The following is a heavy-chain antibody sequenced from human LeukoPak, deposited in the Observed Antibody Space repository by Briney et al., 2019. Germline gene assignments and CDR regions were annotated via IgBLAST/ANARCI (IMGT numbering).Heavy chain of an antibody. CDR1: GLTFSNLA. Sequence: GGSLRLSCVASGLTFSNLAMGWVRQAPGKGLEWVSVISDSGGTTYYADPVKGRFTISRDNSKNTLYLQMSSLRAEDTAVYYCAKDLLGTVTEFDYWGQGALVTVSS. V-gene: IGHV3-23*01. CDR2: ISDSGGTT. J-gene: IGHJ4*02. D-gene: IGHD4-17*01. CDR3: AKDLLGTVTEFDY.